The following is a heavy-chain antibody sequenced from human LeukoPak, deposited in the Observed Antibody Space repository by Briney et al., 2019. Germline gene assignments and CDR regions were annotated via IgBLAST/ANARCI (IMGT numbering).Heavy chain of an antibody. J-gene: IGHJ4*02. CDR3: ATLIGYCSSTSCDEIDY. V-gene: IGHV4-59*12. CDR1: GGSISSYY. CDR2: FYYSGST. D-gene: IGHD2-2*01. Sequence: SETLSLTCTVSGGSISSYYWSWIRQPPGKGLEWIGYFYYSGSTNYNPSLKSRVTMSVDTSKNQFSLKLSSVTAADTAVYYCATLIGYCSSTSCDEIDYWGQGTLVTVSS.